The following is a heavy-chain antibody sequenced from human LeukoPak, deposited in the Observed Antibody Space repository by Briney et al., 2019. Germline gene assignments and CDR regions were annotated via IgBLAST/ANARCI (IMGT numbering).Heavy chain of an antibody. Sequence: SETLSLTCAVYGGSFSGYYWSWIRQPPGKGLEWIGEINHSGSTNYNPSLKSRVTISVDTSKNQFSLKLSSVTAADTAVCYCARGGSYGYRYWGQGTLVTVSS. V-gene: IGHV4-34*01. D-gene: IGHD5-18*01. CDR2: INHSGST. CDR3: ARGGSYGYRY. J-gene: IGHJ4*02. CDR1: GGSFSGYY.